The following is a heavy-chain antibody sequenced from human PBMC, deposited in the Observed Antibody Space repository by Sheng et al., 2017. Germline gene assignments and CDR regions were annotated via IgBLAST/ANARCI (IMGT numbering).Heavy chain of an antibody. V-gene: IGHV1-58*03. CDR1: GFTFTSSA. CDR3: AADLRERHDYYYYYYGMDV. Sequence: QMQLVQSGPEVKKPGTSVKVSCKASGFTFTSSAVQWVRQARGQRLEWIGWIVVGSGNTNYAQKFQERVTITRDMSTSTAYMELSSLRSEDTAVYYCAADLRERHDYYYYYYGMDVWDQGP. D-gene: IGHD4-17*01. CDR2: IVVGSGNT. J-gene: IGHJ6*02.